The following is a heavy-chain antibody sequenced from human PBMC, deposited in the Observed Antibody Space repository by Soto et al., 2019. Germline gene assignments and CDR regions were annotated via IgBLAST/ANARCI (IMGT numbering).Heavy chain of an antibody. J-gene: IGHJ5*02. CDR3: ARHNRDRSGYQNWFDP. Sequence: SETLSLTCTVSGGSISSSSYYWGWIRQPPXKGLEWIGSIYYSGSTYYNPSLKSRVTISVDTSKNQFSLKLSSVTAADTAVYYCARHNRDRSGYQNWFDPWGQGTLVTVSS. D-gene: IGHD3-22*01. V-gene: IGHV4-39*01. CDR2: IYYSGST. CDR1: GGSISSSSYY.